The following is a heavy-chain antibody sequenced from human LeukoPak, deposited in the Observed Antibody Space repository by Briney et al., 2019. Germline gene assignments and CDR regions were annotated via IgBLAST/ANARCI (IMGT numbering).Heavy chain of an antibody. V-gene: IGHV4-59*01. CDR1: GGSISGYY. CDR3: ARDRRCSRYDGGCDQWYFDL. CDR2: IYHSGFT. D-gene: IGHD5-12*01. J-gene: IGHJ2*01. Sequence: SETLSLTCTVSGGSISGYYWSWLRQPPGRGLEWIGYIYHSGFTDYNPSLRSRLTISVDTSRNQFSLKLTSATAADTAIYYCARDRRCSRYDGGCDQWYFDLWGRGTLVTVSS.